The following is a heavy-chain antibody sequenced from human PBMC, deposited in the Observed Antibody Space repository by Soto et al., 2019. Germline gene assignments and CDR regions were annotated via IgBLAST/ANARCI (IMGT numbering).Heavy chain of an antibody. CDR1: GFTFDDYA. V-gene: IGHV3-9*01. CDR2: ISWNSGSI. D-gene: IGHD3-22*01. CDR3: AKEYDSSGYYYVNAFDI. Sequence: PGGSLRLSCAASGFTFDDYAMHWVRQAPGKGLEWVSGISWNSGSIGYADSVKGRFTISRDNAKNSLYLQMNSLRAEDTALYYCAKEYDSSGYYYVNAFDIWGQGTMVTVSS. J-gene: IGHJ3*02.